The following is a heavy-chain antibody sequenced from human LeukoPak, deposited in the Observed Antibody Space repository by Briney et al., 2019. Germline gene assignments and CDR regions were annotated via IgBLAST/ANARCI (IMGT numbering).Heavy chain of an antibody. J-gene: IGHJ4*02. D-gene: IGHD3-22*01. Sequence: SETLSLTCTVSGGSISTYYWSWIRQPPGKGLEWIGYIFYSGSTNYNPSLESRITIPMDTSKNQFSLRLSSVTAADTAVYYCARLYHVSSAYFLDYWGQGTLVTVSS. CDR3: ARLYHVSSAYFLDY. V-gene: IGHV4-59*08. CDR2: IFYSGST. CDR1: GGSISTYY.